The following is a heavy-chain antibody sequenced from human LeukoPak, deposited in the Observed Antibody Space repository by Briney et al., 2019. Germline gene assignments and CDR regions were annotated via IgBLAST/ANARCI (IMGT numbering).Heavy chain of an antibody. J-gene: IGHJ4*02. CDR1: GFTFSSYG. CDR3: ARATGY. Sequence: GRSLRLSCAASGFTFSSYGMHWVRQAPGKGLEWVAVIWYDGSNKFYADSVKGRFTISRDNSKNTLYLQMSSLRAEDTAVYYCARATGYWGQGTLVTVSS. D-gene: IGHD2-8*02. V-gene: IGHV3-33*01. CDR2: IWYDGSNK.